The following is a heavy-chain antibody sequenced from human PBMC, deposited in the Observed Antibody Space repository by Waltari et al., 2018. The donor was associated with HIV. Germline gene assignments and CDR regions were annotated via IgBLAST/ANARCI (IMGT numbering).Heavy chain of an antibody. CDR1: GFTVNRKY. V-gene: IGHV3-53*01. J-gene: IGHJ6*02. D-gene: IGHD3-10*01. Sequence: EVQVVESGGGLIQPGGSLRLSCAVSGFTVNRKYMSWVRQAPGKGLEWVSVIISGSTKYYADSVKGRFIISTDSSKNTLYLQMNSLRVEDTAVYYCVRGGGDPVVRRTAGYQYYGMDVWGQGTTVTVSS. CDR3: VRGGGDPVVRRTAGYQYYGMDV. CDR2: IISGSTK.